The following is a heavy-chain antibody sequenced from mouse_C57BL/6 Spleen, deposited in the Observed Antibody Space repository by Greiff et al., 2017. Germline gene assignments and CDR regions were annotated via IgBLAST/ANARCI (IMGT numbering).Heavy chain of an antibody. J-gene: IGHJ1*03. CDR1: GYTFTSYW. D-gene: IGHD1-1*01. Sequence: QVQLQQPGAELVKPGASVKLSCKASGYTFTSYWMHWVKQRPGQGLEWIGMIHPNSGSTNYNEKFKSKATLTVDKSSSTAYMQHISLTSEDSAVYYCARNGAVVATDWYFDVWGTGTTVTVSS. CDR3: ARNGAVVATDWYFDV. V-gene: IGHV1-64*01. CDR2: IHPNSGST.